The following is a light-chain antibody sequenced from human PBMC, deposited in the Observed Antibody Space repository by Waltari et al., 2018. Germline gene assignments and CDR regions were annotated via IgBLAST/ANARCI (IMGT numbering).Light chain of an antibody. V-gene: IGLV3-10*01. Sequence: SYELTQPHSVSVSPGQTATITCSGDALPKTYAYWYQQKSGQAPVLVIYEDSKRPSGIPERFSGSSSETMATLTISGAQVEDGSDYYCYSTDSSGMGVLGGGTKLTVL. CDR3: YSTDSSGMGV. CDR2: EDS. J-gene: IGLJ3*02. CDR1: ALPKTY.